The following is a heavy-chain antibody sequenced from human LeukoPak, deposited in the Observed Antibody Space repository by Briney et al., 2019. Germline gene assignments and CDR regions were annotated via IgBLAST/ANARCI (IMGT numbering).Heavy chain of an antibody. D-gene: IGHD3-10*01. CDR3: AKDTYYYGSGSYPPNYYYYGMDV. J-gene: IGHJ6*02. CDR2: ISWNSGSI. CDR1: GFTFDDYA. Sequence: PGGCLRLSCAASGFTFDDYAMHWVRQAPGKGLEWVSGISWNSGSIGYADSVKGRFTISRDNAKNSLYLQMNSLRAEDTALYYCAKDTYYYGSGSYPPNYYYYGMDVWGQGTTVTVSS. V-gene: IGHV3-9*01.